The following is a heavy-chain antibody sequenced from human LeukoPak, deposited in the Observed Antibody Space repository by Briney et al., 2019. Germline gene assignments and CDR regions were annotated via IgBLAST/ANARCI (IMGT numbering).Heavy chain of an antibody. Sequence: SETLSLTCTVSGNSISSGDNYWSWIRQPPGKGLEWIGEINHSGSTNYNPSLKSRVTISVDTSKNQFSLKLSSVTAADTAVYYCASGSWYSDHVGPFDPWGQGTLVTVSS. CDR3: ASGSWYSDHVGPFDP. V-gene: IGHV4-39*07. CDR2: INHSGST. CDR1: GNSISSGDNY. D-gene: IGHD6-13*01. J-gene: IGHJ5*02.